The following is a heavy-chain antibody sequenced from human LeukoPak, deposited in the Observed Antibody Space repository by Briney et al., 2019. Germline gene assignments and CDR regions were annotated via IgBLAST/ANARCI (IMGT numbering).Heavy chain of an antibody. CDR3: ARGVVVTAMSGYYYYGMDV. D-gene: IGHD2-21*02. CDR1: GYTFTSCY. V-gene: IGHV1-18*04. Sequence: ASVKVSCKTSGYTFTSCYIHWVRQAPRQGLEWMGWISAYNGNTNYAQKLQGRVTMTTDTSTSTAYMELRSLRSDDTAVYYCARGVVVTAMSGYYYYGMDVWGQGTTVTVSS. J-gene: IGHJ6*02. CDR2: ISAYNGNT.